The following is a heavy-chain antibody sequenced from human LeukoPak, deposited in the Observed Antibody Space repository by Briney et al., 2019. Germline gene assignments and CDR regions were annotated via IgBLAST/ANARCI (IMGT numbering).Heavy chain of an antibody. J-gene: IGHJ6*03. Sequence: RASETLSLTCTVSGGSISSYYWSWIRQPPGKGLEWIGYIYYGGSTNYNPSLKSRVTISVDTSKNQFSLKLSSVTAADTAVYYCARVWEPRPSTDYYYYMDVWGKGTTVTVSS. V-gene: IGHV4-59*01. CDR1: GGSISSYY. D-gene: IGHD1-26*01. CDR2: IYYGGST. CDR3: ARVWEPRPSTDYYYYMDV.